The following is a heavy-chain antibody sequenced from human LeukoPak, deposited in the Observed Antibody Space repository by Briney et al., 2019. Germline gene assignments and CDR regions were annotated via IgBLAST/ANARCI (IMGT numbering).Heavy chain of an antibody. Sequence: SETLSLTCTVSGYSISSGYYWGWIRQPPGKGLEWIGRIYTSGSTNYNPSLKSRVTMSVDTSKNQFSLKLSSVTAADTAVYYCAREQWEPGDAFDIWGQGTMVTVSS. V-gene: IGHV4-38-2*02. J-gene: IGHJ3*02. CDR1: GYSISSGYY. D-gene: IGHD1-26*01. CDR2: IYTSGST. CDR3: AREQWEPGDAFDI.